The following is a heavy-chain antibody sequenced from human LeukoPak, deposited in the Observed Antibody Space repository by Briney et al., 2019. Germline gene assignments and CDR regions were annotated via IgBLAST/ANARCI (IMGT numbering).Heavy chain of an antibody. CDR3: ARDMSSDWDYYYYYGMDV. CDR2: ISHDGSTK. Sequence: GGSLRLSCAASGFTLSSFTMHWVRQAPGKGLEWVAIISHDGSTKYYAGSVKGRFTISRDKSKHTLYLQMNSLRAEDTAVYHCARDMSSDWDYYYYYGMDVWGQGTTVTVSS. V-gene: IGHV3-30-3*01. CDR1: GFTLSSFT. J-gene: IGHJ6*02. D-gene: IGHD6-19*01.